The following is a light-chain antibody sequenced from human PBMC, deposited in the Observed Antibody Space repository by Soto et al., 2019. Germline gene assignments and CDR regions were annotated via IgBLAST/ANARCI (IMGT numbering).Light chain of an antibody. CDR1: QSISSY. Sequence: DIQMTQSPSSLSASVGDRVTITCRAGQSISSYLNWYQQKPGKAPKLLIYAASSLQSGVPSRFSGSGSGTDFTLTISSLQPEDFATYYCQQSYSTPCTFGPGTKVDIK. CDR3: QQSYSTPCT. CDR2: AAS. V-gene: IGKV1-39*01. J-gene: IGKJ3*01.